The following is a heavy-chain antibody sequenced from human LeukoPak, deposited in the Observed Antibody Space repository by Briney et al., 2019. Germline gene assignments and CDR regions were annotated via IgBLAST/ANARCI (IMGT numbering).Heavy chain of an antibody. CDR1: GGSFSGYY. CDR2: INHGGST. CDR3: ARDNDMGFEY. V-gene: IGHV4-34*01. Sequence: KTSETLPLTCAVYGGSFSGYYWSWIRQPPGKGLEWIGEINHGGSTNYNPSLKSRITMSVDTSKNQFSLKLSSVTAADTAVYYCARDNDMGFEYWGQGTLVTVSS. D-gene: IGHD3-9*01. J-gene: IGHJ4*02.